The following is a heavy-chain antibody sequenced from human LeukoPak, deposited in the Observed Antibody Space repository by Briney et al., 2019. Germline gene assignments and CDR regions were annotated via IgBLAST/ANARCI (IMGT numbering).Heavy chain of an antibody. D-gene: IGHD6-13*01. CDR2: FDPEDGET. CDR1: GYTLTELS. J-gene: IGHJ3*02. CDR3: ATLVNVLYSSGWYRAFDI. Sequence: ASVKVSCKVSGYTLTELSMHWVRQAPGKGLGWMGGFDPEDGETIYAQKFQGRVTMTEDTSTDTAYMELSSLRSEDTAVYYCATLVNVLYSSGWYRAFDIWGQGTMVTVSS. V-gene: IGHV1-24*01.